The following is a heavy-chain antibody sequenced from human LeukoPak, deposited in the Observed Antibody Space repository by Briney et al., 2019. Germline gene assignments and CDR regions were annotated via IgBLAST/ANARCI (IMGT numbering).Heavy chain of an antibody. CDR3: ARSEYGSGSYYNCY. V-gene: IGHV1-18*01. Sequence: ASVKVSCKASGYTFTSYGISWVRQAPGQGLEWMGWISAYNGNTNYAQKLQGRVTMTTDTSTSTAYMERRSLRSDDTAVYYCARSEYGSGSYYNCYWGQGTLVTVSS. CDR2: ISAYNGNT. J-gene: IGHJ4*02. D-gene: IGHD3-10*01. CDR1: GYTFTSYG.